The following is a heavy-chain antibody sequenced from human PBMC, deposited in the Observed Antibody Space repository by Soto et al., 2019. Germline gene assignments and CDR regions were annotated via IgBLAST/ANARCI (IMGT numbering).Heavy chain of an antibody. CDR1: GFTFSSYA. CDR2: ISGSATNT. V-gene: IGHV3-23*01. D-gene: IGHD6-19*01. CDR3: AKRSSFGIGWYYDY. Sequence: PEGSLRLSCAASGFTFSSYAMSWVRQAPGKGLEWVSGISGSATNTYYADSVKGRFTISRDDSKNTLYLQMNSLRAEDTAVYYCAKRSSFGIGWYYDYWGQGTLVTVSS. J-gene: IGHJ4*02.